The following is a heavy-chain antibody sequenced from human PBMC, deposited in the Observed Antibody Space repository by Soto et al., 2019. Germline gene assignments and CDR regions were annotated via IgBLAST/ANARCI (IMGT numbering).Heavy chain of an antibody. V-gene: IGHV1-18*01. Sequence: QGQLVQSGGEVKKPGASVKVSCKASGYTFSRYGISWVRQAPGQGLEWMGWISGYNGDTNYAQKFQGRVTVTIDTSTTTAYMELRGLTSDDTAIYYCAKNGQPPYYYYGLDVWGQGTTVTVSS. D-gene: IGHD2-8*01. CDR2: ISGYNGDT. CDR1: GYTFSRYG. J-gene: IGHJ6*02. CDR3: AKNGQPPYYYYGLDV.